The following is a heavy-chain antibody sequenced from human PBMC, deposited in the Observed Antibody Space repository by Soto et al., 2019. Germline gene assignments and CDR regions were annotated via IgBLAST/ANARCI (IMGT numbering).Heavy chain of an antibody. CDR2: IYYSGST. Sequence: LSLTCTVSGDSIRSYYWTWIRQPPAKGLELIGYIYYSGSTRYNPSLKSRVTISVDMSKNQFSLKLSSVIAADTAVYYCSRAYGRFDNGMDVWGQGTSVTVSS. CDR1: GDSIRSYY. J-gene: IGHJ6*02. V-gene: IGHV4-59*01. D-gene: IGHD3-10*01. CDR3: SRAYGRFDNGMDV.